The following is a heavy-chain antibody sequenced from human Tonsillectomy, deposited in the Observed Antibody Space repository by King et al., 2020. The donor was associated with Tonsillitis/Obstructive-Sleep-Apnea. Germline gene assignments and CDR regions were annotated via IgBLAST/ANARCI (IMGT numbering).Heavy chain of an antibody. CDR2: IFSNDEK. CDR1: GFSLSNARMG. Sequence: VTLKESGPVLVKPPETLTLTCTVSGFSLSNARMGVRWIRQPPGKALEWLAHIFSNDEKSYSTSLKSRLTISKDTSKSQVVLTMTNMDPVDTATYYCARMGMYYYDSSGYYYFSAFDIWGQGTMVTVSS. CDR3: ARMGMYYYDSSGYYYFSAFDI. D-gene: IGHD3-22*01. J-gene: IGHJ3*02. V-gene: IGHV2-26*01.